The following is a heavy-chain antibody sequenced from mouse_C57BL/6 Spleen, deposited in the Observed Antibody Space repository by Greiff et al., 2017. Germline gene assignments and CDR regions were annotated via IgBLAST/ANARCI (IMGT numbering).Heavy chain of an antibody. Sequence: EVQRVESGGGLVKPGGSLKLSCAASGFTFSDYGMHWVRQAPEKGLEWVAYISSGSSTIYYADTVKGRFTISRDNAKNTLFLQMTSLRSEDTAMXYCARGGTTVVATDYFDYWGQGTTLTVSS. CDR1: GFTFSDYG. V-gene: IGHV5-17*01. CDR2: ISSGSSTI. D-gene: IGHD1-1*01. CDR3: ARGGTTVVATDYFDY. J-gene: IGHJ2*01.